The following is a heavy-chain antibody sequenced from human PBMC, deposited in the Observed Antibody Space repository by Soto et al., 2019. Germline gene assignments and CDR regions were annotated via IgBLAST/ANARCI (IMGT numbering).Heavy chain of an antibody. J-gene: IGHJ3*02. D-gene: IGHD6-13*01. CDR1: GGSLSSYY. CDR2: VHYTGTT. Sequence: SHTLSLTCSVSGGSLSSYYWNWIRQPPGKGLEWIGYVHYTGTTNYNPSLKSRVTMSGDTSKRQFSLKLSSVTAADTAMYYCARDTSDSWIRAFDIWGQGIMVTVSS. CDR3: ARDTSDSWIRAFDI. V-gene: IGHV4-59*01.